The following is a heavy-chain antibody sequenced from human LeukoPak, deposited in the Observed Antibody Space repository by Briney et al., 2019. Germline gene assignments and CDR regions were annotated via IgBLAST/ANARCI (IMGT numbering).Heavy chain of an antibody. CDR2: ISSSSSYI. V-gene: IGHV3-21*01. D-gene: IGHD3-22*01. CDR1: GFTFSSYS. Sequence: GGSLRLSCAASGFTFSSYSMNWVRQAPRKGLEWVSSISSSSSYIYYADSVKGRFTISRDNAKNSLYLQMNSLRAEDTAVYYCARDLGDDSSGYYSALSDFQHWGQGTLVTVSS. CDR3: ARDLGDDSSGYYSALSDFQH. J-gene: IGHJ1*01.